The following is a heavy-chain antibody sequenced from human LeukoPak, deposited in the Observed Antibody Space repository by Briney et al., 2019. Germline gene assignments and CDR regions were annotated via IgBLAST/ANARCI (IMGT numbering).Heavy chain of an antibody. D-gene: IGHD6-13*01. CDR3: AKDVGYSSSWYFSYYGMDV. V-gene: IGHV3-30*18. Sequence: GGSLRLSCAASGFTFSSYGMHWVRQAPGKALEWGAVISYDGSNKYYADSVKGRFTISRDNSKNTLYLQMNSLRAEDTAVYYCAKDVGYSSSWYFSYYGMDVWGQGTTVTVSS. J-gene: IGHJ6*02. CDR1: GFTFSSYG. CDR2: ISYDGSNK.